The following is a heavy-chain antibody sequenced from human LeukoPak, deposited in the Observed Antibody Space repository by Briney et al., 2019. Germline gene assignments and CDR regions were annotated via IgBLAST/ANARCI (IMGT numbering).Heavy chain of an antibody. J-gene: IGHJ4*02. V-gene: IGHV1-18*01. CDR1: GYTFTSYG. Sequence: ASVKVSCKASGYTFTSYGISWVRQAPGQGLEWMGWISAYNGNTNYAQKLQGRVTMTTDTSTSTAYMEPRSLRSDDTAVYYCARDMGYSSGWYERFDYWGQGTLVTVSS. CDR3: ARDMGYSSGWYERFDY. D-gene: IGHD6-19*01. CDR2: ISAYNGNT.